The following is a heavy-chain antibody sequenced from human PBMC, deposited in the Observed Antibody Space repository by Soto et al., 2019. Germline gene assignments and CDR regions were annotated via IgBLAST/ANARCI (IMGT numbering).Heavy chain of an antibody. CDR1: GYTFSSYA. Sequence: GASVKVSCKASGYTFSSYAMQWVRQAPGERLEWMGWINAGNGNTKYSQKFQGRVTITRETSASTACMELSSLRSEDTAEYHCAREGNIVGEPGFHSFDYWGQGTLVTVSS. J-gene: IGHJ4*02. CDR2: INAGNGNT. CDR3: AREGNIVGEPGFHSFDY. D-gene: IGHD2-2*01. V-gene: IGHV1-3*01.